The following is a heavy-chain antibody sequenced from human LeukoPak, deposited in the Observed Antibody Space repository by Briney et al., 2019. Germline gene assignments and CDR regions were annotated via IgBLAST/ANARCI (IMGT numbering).Heavy chain of an antibody. CDR1: GFTSSNYW. Sequence: GGSLRLSCAASGFTSSNYWMYWVRQTPGKGLVWVSRINSDGSSTSYADSVRGRFTISRDNAKNTLYLQMNSLRAEDTAVYYCAKVGAEGYWGQGTLVTVSS. CDR2: INSDGSST. D-gene: IGHD1-26*01. V-gene: IGHV3-74*01. CDR3: AKVGAEGY. J-gene: IGHJ4*02.